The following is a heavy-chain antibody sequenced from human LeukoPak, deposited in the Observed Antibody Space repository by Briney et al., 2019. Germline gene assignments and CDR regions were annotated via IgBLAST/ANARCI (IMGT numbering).Heavy chain of an antibody. CDR1: GXSVNNGGYY. J-gene: IGHJ5*01. V-gene: IGHV4-61*08. D-gene: IGHD2-15*01. CDR3: AREGDCSGGSCYSYGWFDS. CDR2: VHNSVT. Sequence: SETLSLTCSVSGXSVNNGGYYWSWIRQPPGKGLEWIAYVHNSVTDYNPSLNSRVTMLVDTSKNQFSLTLRSVTAADTAVYYCAREGDCSGGSCYSYGWFDSWGQGALVTVSS.